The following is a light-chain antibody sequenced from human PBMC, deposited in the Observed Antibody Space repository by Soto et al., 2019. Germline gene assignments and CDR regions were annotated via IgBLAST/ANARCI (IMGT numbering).Light chain of an antibody. V-gene: IGKV3-20*01. J-gene: IGKJ4*01. CDR3: QQYGSSPALT. Sequence: EIALTQSPGTLSLSPGERATLSCRASQSVSSSYLAGYQQKPGQAPRLLIYGASSRATGIPDRFSGSGSGTDFTLTISRLEPEDFAVYYCQQYGSSPALTFGGGTKVEIK. CDR2: GAS. CDR1: QSVSSSY.